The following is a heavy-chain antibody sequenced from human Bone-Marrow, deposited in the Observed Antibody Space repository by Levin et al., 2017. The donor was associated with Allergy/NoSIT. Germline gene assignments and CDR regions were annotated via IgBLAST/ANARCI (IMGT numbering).Heavy chain of an antibody. J-gene: IGHJ6*02. CDR1: GFTFGDYA. CDR2: ISWNSDDV. V-gene: IGHV3-9*01. CDR3: ARADAHLFYYYGITV. Sequence: PGGSLRLSCAASGFTFGDYAMNWVRQAPGKGLEWVAGISWNSDDVGYADSVKGRSTISRDNAKKTLYLEMNSLRADDTAFYFCARADAHLFYYYGITVWGQGTTVTVSS.